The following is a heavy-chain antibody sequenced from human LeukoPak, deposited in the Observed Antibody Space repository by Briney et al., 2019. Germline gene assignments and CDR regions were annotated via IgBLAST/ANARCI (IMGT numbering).Heavy chain of an antibody. D-gene: IGHD5-12*01. CDR3: ARGRLGGYDNWFDP. CDR2: INHSGST. Sequence: SETLSLTCAVYGGSFSGYYWSWIRQPPGKGLEWIGEINHSGSTNYNPSLKSRVTISVDTSKNQFSLKLSSVTAADTAVYYCARGRLGGYDNWFDPWGQGTLVTVSS. CDR1: GGSFSGYY. V-gene: IGHV4-34*01. J-gene: IGHJ5*02.